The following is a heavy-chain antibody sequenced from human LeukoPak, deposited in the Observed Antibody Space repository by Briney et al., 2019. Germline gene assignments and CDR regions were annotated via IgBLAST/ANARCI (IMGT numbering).Heavy chain of an antibody. Sequence: GGSLRLSCAASGFTFSSYWMHWVRQAPGKGLVWVSLINSDGSSTSYADSVKGRFTISRDNAKNTLYLQMNSLRAEDTAVYYCARGTILDYWGQGTLVTVSS. CDR3: ARGTILDY. V-gene: IGHV3-74*01. CDR2: INSDGSST. J-gene: IGHJ4*02. CDR1: GFTFSSYW.